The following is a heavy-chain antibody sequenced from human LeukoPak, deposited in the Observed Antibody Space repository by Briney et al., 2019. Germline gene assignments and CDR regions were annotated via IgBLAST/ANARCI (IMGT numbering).Heavy chain of an antibody. CDR2: ISGSGAST. CDR1: GFTFSTNA. J-gene: IGHJ4*02. D-gene: IGHD4-11*01. V-gene: IGHV3-23*01. Sequence: GGSLRLSCLTSGFTFSTNAMSWVRQAPGKGLEWISGISGSGASTYYADSVTGRFTISRDSSRNTLYLQMNSLRAEDTAVYYCAKSTTVTTQQRGYFDYWGQGTLVTVSS. CDR3: AKSTTVTTQQRGYFDY.